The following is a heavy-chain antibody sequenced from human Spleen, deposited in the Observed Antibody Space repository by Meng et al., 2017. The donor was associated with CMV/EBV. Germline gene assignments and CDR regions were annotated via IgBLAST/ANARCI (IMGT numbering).Heavy chain of an antibody. CDR1: GFIVSSNY. Sequence: SLSCAVSGFIVSSNYMTWVRQAPGRGLECVSVIYTSGRTFYADSVEGRFTISRDNVKNTLYLQMNSLRAEDRAVYYCARGSMATPDYWGQGTLVTVSS. CDR3: ARGSMATPDY. CDR2: IYTSGRT. D-gene: IGHD5-24*01. V-gene: IGHV3-66*01. J-gene: IGHJ4*02.